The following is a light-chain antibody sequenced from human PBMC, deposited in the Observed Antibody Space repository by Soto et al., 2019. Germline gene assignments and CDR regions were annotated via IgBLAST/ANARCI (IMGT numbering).Light chain of an antibody. CDR2: EVS. J-gene: IGLJ3*02. Sequence: QSALTQPASVSGSPGQSITISCTGTSSDVGGYNYVSWYQQHPGKAPKLMIYEVSKRPSGVPDRFSGSKSGNTASLTVSGLQADDEADYYCSSYAGGNNLVFGGGTKVTVL. CDR3: SSYAGGNNLV. CDR1: SSDVGGYNY. V-gene: IGLV2-8*01.